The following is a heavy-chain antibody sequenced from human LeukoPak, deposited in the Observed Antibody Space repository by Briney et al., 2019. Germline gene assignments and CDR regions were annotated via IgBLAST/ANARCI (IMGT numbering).Heavy chain of an antibody. CDR2: INHSGST. CDR3: ARGGPGIAVAGTQPFYGMDV. D-gene: IGHD6-19*01. CDR1: GGSFSGYY. V-gene: IGHV4-34*01. Sequence: PSETLSLTCAVYGGSFSGYYWSWIRQPPGKGLEWIGEINHSGSTNYNPSLKSRVTISVDTSKNQFSLKLSSVTAADTAVYYCARGGPGIAVAGTQPFYGMDVWGQGTTVTVSS. J-gene: IGHJ6*02.